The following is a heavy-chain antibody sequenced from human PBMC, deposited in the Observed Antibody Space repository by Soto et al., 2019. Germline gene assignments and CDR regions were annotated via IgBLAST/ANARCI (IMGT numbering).Heavy chain of an antibody. CDR2: ISGSGGST. V-gene: IGHV3-23*01. D-gene: IGHD2-2*01. CDR3: AKGQTDSIVVVPAAMH. J-gene: IGHJ4*02. Sequence: HPGGSLRLSCAASGFTFSSYAMSWVRQAPGKGLEWVPAISGSGGSTYYADSVKGRFTISRDNSKNTLYLQMNSLRAEDTAVYYCAKGQTDSIVVVPAAMHWGQGTLVTVSS. CDR1: GFTFSSYA.